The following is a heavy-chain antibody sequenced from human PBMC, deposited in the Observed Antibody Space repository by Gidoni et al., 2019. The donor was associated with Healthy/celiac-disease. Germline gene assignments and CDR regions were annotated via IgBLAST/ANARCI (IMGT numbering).Heavy chain of an antibody. D-gene: IGHD2-2*02. V-gene: IGHV3-21*01. CDR3: ARDDPGYCSSTSCYTSYYGMDV. J-gene: IGHJ6*02. CDR1: GFTFSSYS. CDR2: ISRSSSYI. Sequence: EVQLVESGGGLVKPGGSLRLSCSASGFTFSSYSMTWVRTAPGKGLEWVSSISRSSSYIYYAESGKGRFTISRDNAKNSLYLQMNSLRAEDTAVYYCARDDPGYCSSTSCYTSYYGMDVWGQGTTVTVSS.